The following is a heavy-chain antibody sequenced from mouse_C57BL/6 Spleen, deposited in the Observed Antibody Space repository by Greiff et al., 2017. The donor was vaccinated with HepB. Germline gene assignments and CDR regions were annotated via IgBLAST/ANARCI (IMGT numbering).Heavy chain of an antibody. CDR1: GYTFTDYN. J-gene: IGHJ3*01. Sequence: EVQLQQSGPELVKPGASVKMSCKASGYTFTDYNMHWVKQSHGKSLEWIGYINPNNGGTSYNQKFKGKATLTVNKSSSTAYMELRSLTSEDSAVYYCASKLRYPWFAYWGQGTLVTVSA. CDR3: ASKLRYPWFAY. CDR2: INPNNGGT. D-gene: IGHD1-1*01. V-gene: IGHV1-22*01.